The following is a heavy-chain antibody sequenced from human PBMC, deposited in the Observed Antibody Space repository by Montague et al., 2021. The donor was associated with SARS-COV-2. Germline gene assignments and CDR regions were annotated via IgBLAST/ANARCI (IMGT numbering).Heavy chain of an antibody. J-gene: IGHJ6*02. CDR1: GFTLSNYG. Sequence: SLRLSCAASGFTLSNYGIHWVRQAPGKGLEWVAVMWYDGGDKYYADSVKGRFTMSRDKSKNAVYLQMSSLRVEDTAVYYCAREYGTNGYYYYGMDVWGQGTTVTVSS. V-gene: IGHV3-33*01. CDR2: MWYDGGDK. D-gene: IGHD2-8*01. CDR3: AREYGTNGYYYYGMDV.